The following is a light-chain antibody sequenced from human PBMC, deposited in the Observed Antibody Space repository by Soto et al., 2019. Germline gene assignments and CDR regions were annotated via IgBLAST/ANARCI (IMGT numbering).Light chain of an antibody. J-gene: IGLJ3*02. CDR1: SSDVGGYNY. Sequence: QSALTQPPSASGSPGQSVTISCSGTSSDVGGYNYVSWYQRHPGQAPKLMIYDVATRPTGVPDRFSGSKSGNTASLTVSGLQAEDEDTYYCSSLAGFAGNYYVVFGGGTKLTVL. CDR2: DVA. CDR3: SSLAGFAGNYYVV. V-gene: IGLV2-8*01.